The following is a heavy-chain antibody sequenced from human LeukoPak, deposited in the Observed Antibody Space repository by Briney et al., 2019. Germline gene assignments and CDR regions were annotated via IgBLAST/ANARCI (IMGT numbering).Heavy chain of an antibody. V-gene: IGHV3-23*01. J-gene: IGHJ3*02. CDR2: ISGTGGRT. Sequence: GGSLRLSCAASGFTFSSQAMSWVRQAPGKGLECVSGISGTGGRTYYADSVKGRFTISRDNSKNTLYLQMNSLRAEDTAVYYCARVDTDSHAFDIWGQGTMVTVSS. CDR3: ARVDTDSHAFDI. CDR1: GFTFSSQA. D-gene: IGHD3/OR15-3a*01.